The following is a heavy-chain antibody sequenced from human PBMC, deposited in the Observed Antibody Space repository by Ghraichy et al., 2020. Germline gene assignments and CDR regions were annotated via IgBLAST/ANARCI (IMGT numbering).Heavy chain of an antibody. J-gene: IGHJ4*01. CDR2: IYNDGST. CDR1: GFTVSSNY. D-gene: IGHD3-22*01. Sequence: GESLNISCAASGFTVSSNYMSWVRQAPGKGLEWVSVIYNDGSTYDADSVKGRFTISRDNSKNTMYLQMNSLRAEDTAVYFCASGYYNTGGFCLDFWGHGTLVTVSS. V-gene: IGHV3-66*01. CDR3: ASGYYNTGGFCLDF.